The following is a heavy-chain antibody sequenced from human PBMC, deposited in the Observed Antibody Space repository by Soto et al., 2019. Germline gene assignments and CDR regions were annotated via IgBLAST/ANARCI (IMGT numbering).Heavy chain of an antibody. CDR2: IYSGGST. CDR1: RFTVRNKY. Sequence: GGSLSIYCASSRFTVRNKYMSAVRPAAGKGLEWVSIIYSGGSTYYADSVQGRFTISRDNSKNTLFLQMSSLRAEDTAVYYCAREGGGVYCSGGRCYARYFDFWGQGTRVTVSS. D-gene: IGHD2-15*01. V-gene: IGHV3-53*01. J-gene: IGHJ4*02. CDR3: AREGGGVYCSGGRCYARYFDF.